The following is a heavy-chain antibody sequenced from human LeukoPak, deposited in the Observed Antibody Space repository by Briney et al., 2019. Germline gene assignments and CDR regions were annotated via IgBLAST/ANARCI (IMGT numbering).Heavy chain of an antibody. CDR1: GFTFSSYG. V-gene: IGHV3-30*02. CDR3: VKTSSSWWEIYYFDY. J-gene: IGHJ4*02. CDR2: IRYDGSNK. Sequence: GGSPRLSCAASGFTFSSYGMHWVSQAPGKGLEWVAFIRYDGSNKYYADSVKGRFTISRDNSKNTLYLQMNSLRAEDTAVYYCVKTSSSWWEIYYFDYWGQGTLVTVSS. D-gene: IGHD6-13*01.